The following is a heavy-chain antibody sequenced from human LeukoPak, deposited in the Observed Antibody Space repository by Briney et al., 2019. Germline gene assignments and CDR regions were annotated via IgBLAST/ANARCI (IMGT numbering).Heavy chain of an antibody. D-gene: IGHD5-18*01. CDR3: ARGRSYGFDFDS. CDR2: KYYSWST. Sequence: SETLSLTCDVSGVSINTCCYYWAWIRQPQGQGLEWKGYKYYSWSTRYNSSPRGRLTISLDSSKNQFSLKLTSVTAADTAVYYCARGRSYGFDFDSWGLGTLVIVSS. J-gene: IGHJ4*02. V-gene: IGHV4-61*01. CDR1: GVSINTCCYY.